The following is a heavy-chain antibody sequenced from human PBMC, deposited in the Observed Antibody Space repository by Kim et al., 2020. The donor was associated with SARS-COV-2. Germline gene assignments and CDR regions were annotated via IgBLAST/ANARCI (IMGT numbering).Heavy chain of an antibody. J-gene: IGHJ6*02. CDR1: GFTFSSYA. CDR2: ISYDGSNK. CDR3: ARDQVVAGDYYGMDV. V-gene: IGHV3-30-3*01. Sequence: GGSLRLSCAASGFTFSSYAMHWVRQAPGKGLEWVAVISYDGSNKYYADSVKGRFTISRDNSKNTLYLQMNSLRAEDTAVYYCARDQVVAGDYYGMDVWGQGTTVTVSS. D-gene: IGHD6-19*01.